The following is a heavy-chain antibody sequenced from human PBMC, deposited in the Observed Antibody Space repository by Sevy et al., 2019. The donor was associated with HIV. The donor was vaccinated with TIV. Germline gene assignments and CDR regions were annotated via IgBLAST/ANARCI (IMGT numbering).Heavy chain of an antibody. V-gene: IGHV3-53*01. D-gene: IGHD3-10*01. J-gene: IGHJ6*03. CDR2: IYSGGST. CDR3: ASQNYYGSGSPLYYYYYYMDV. Sequence: GGSLRLSCAASGFTVSSNYMSWVRQAPGKGLEWVSVIYSGGSTYYADSVKGRFTISRDNSKNTLYLQMNRLRAEDTAVYYCASQNYYGSGSPLYYYYYYMDVWGKGTTVTVSS. CDR1: GFTVSSNY.